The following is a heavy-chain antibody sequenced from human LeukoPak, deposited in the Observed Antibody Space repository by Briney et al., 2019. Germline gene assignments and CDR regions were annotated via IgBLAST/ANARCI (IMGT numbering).Heavy chain of an antibody. CDR2: TSGSGGST. J-gene: IGHJ4*02. Sequence: GGSLRLSCTASGFTFDSYAMGWVRQAPGKGLEWVSTTSGSGGSTHYADSVRGRFTLSRDNSKNTLFLQMSSLRGDDTAIYYCAKSAAWFGQSYYFDFWGQGTLVTVSS. CDR1: GFTFDSYA. CDR3: AKSAAWFGQSYYFDF. D-gene: IGHD3-10*01. V-gene: IGHV3-23*01.